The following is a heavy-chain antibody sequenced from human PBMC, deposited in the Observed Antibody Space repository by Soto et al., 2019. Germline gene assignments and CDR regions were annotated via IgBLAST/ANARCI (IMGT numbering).Heavy chain of an antibody. Sequence: SETLSLTCTVSGYSISSGYYWGWIRQPPGKGLEWIGSIYHSGSTYYNPSLKSRVTISVDTSKNQFSLKLSSVTAADTAVYYCARGLVVVVPAAILHLGGHNWFDPWGQGTLVTVSS. D-gene: IGHD2-2*01. J-gene: IGHJ5*02. CDR2: IYHSGST. V-gene: IGHV4-38-2*02. CDR3: ARGLVVVVPAAILHLGGHNWFDP. CDR1: GYSISSGYY.